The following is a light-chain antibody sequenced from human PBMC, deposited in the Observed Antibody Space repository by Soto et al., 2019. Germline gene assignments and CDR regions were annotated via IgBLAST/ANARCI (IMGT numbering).Light chain of an antibody. CDR1: QGIGNH. CDR2: KAS. CDR3: QQYNSFTWT. Sequence: QMTQSPSSLSAYVADRVTITSXASQGIGNHLGWYQQKPGKAPNLLIYKASSLKSGVPSRFSGSGSGTEFTLTISSLQPDDFATYYCQQYNSFTWTFGQGSKVDIK. V-gene: IGKV1-17*01. J-gene: IGKJ1*01.